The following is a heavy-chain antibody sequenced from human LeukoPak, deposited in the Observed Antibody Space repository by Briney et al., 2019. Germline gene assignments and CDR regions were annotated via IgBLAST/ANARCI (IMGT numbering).Heavy chain of an antibody. CDR3: ARGYCSSTSCHWSYNWLDP. CDR1: GYTFTSYG. V-gene: IGHV1-18*01. D-gene: IGHD2-2*01. Sequence: PGASVKVSCKASGYTFTSYGISWVRQAPGQGLEWMGWISAYNGNTNYARKLQGRVTMTTDTSTSTAYMELRSLRSDDTAVYYCARGYCSSTSCHWSYNWLDPWGQGTLVTVSS. CDR2: ISAYNGNT. J-gene: IGHJ5*02.